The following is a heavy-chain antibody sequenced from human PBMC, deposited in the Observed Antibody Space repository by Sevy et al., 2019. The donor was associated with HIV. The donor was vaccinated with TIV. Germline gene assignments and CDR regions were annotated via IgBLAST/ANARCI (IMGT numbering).Heavy chain of an antibody. CDR1: GGSMNIYY. V-gene: IGHV4-59*01. CDR3: ARVGFNWNDVDY. J-gene: IGHJ4*02. D-gene: IGHD1-20*01. CDR2: IYYSGTT. Sequence: SETLSLTCTVSGGSMNIYYWSWIRQPPGMGLEWIGFIYYSGTTNYNPSLKSRLTISIDTSKNQFSLKLSSVTAADTAVYYCARVGFNWNDVDYWGQGTLVTVSS.